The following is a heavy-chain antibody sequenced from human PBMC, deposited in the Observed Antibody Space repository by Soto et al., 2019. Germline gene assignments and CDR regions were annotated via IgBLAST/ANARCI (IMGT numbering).Heavy chain of an antibody. J-gene: IGHJ6*02. CDR3: ATYCISTSCYLHGMDV. CDR2: ISYDGSNK. CDR1: GFTFSSYA. Sequence: QVQLVESGGGVVQPGRSLRLSCAASGFTFSSYAMHWVRQAPGKGLEWVAVISYDGSNKYYADSVKGRFTISRDNSKNTLYLQMNSLRAEDTAVYYCATYCISTSCYLHGMDVWGQGTTVTVSS. D-gene: IGHD2-2*01. V-gene: IGHV3-30-3*01.